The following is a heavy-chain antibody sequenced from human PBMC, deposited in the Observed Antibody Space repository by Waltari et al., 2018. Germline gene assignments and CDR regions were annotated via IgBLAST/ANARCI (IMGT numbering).Heavy chain of an antibody. D-gene: IGHD4-17*01. CDR3: AIHQTTVTTWRVGAFDI. J-gene: IGHJ3*02. V-gene: IGHV1-69-2*01. CDR1: GYTFTDYY. CDR2: VDPEDGET. Sequence: EVQLVQSGAEVKKPGATVKISCKASGYTFTDYYMHWVQQAPGKGLEWMGRVDPEDGETIDAEKFQGRVTITADTSTNTAYMELSSLRSEDTAVYYCAIHQTTVTTWRVGAFDIWGQGTMVTVSS.